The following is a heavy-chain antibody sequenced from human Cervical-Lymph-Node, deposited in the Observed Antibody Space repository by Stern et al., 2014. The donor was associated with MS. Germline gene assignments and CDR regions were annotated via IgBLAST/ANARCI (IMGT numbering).Heavy chain of an antibody. D-gene: IGHD1-26*01. V-gene: IGHV1-69*01. CDR2: TIPIFGTA. CDR3: ARGELKGGLVRGMDV. CDR1: GGTFSSYA. Sequence: VQLVQSGAEVKKPGSSVKVSCKASGGTFSSYAISWVRQAPGQGLEWMGGTIPIFGTANYAQPFQGRFTITAYESKSTAYMELSSLRSEDTAVYYCARGELKGGLVRGMDVWGQGTTVTVSS. J-gene: IGHJ6*02.